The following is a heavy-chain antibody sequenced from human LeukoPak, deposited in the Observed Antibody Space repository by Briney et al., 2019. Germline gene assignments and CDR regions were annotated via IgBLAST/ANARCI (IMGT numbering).Heavy chain of an antibody. D-gene: IGHD6-13*01. CDR1: GFTFSSYW. J-gene: IGHJ5*02. CDR2: IKQDGSEK. CDR3: ARDRRAAAGLLPLDWFDP. Sequence: PGGSLRLSCAASGFTFSSYWMSWVRQAPGKGLEWVANIKQDGSEKYYVDSVKGRFTISRDNAKNSLYLQMNSLRAEDTAVYYCARDRRAAAGLLPLDWFDPWGQGTLVTVSS. V-gene: IGHV3-7*01.